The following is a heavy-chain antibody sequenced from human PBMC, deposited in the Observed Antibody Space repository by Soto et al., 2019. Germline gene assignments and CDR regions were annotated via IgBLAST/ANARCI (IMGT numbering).Heavy chain of an antibody. V-gene: IGHV4-31*03. J-gene: IGHJ4*02. Sequence: SETLSLTCTVSGGSITTGGYYWSWIRQLPGKGLEWIGHRYYSESTYYNPSLKSRVSISLDTSKNQFSLKLSFVTAADTAMYYCARTKCSGGSCYSWSLDYWGQGTPVTGSA. D-gene: IGHD2-15*01. CDR1: GGSITTGGYY. CDR3: ARTKCSGGSCYSWSLDY. CDR2: RYYSEST.